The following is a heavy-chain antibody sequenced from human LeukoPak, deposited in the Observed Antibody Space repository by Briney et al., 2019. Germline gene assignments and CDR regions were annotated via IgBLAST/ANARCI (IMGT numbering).Heavy chain of an antibody. J-gene: IGHJ3*02. V-gene: IGHV3-30*04. CDR3: ARVGLFPAAGLVSADAFDI. CDR2: ISYDESNK. D-gene: IGHD6-25*01. CDR1: GFTFSSYA. Sequence: GGSLRLSCAASGFTFSSYAMHWVRQAPGKGLEWVAVISYDESNKYYADSVKGRFTISRDNSKNTLYLQMNSLRAEDTAVYYCARVGLFPAAGLVSADAFDIWGQGTMVTVSS.